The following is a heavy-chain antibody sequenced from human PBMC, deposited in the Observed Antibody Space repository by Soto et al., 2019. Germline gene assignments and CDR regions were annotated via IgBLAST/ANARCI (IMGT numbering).Heavy chain of an antibody. CDR1: GGSVYSNGHY. CDR2: IDNNGVT. CDR3: GKILVGATGHTDADS. V-gene: IGHV4-39*01. Sequence: SETLSLTCIVSGGSVYSNGHYWGWIRQPPGKGLEWIGSIDNNGVTNYNSSLKSRVTISRDTSKNQFSLRLTSVTAADAAVYYCGKILVGATGHTDADSWGPGTLVTVSS. D-gene: IGHD2-15*01. J-gene: IGHJ4*02.